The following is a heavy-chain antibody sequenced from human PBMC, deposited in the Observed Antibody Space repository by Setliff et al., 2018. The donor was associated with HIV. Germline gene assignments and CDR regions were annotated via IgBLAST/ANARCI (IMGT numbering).Heavy chain of an antibody. J-gene: IGHJ5*02. D-gene: IGHD5-18*01. Sequence: ETLSLTCTVSGGSISSSSYYWGWIRQPPGKGLEWIGSIYYSGSTYYNPSLKSRVTISVDTSRNQFSLKLTSVTAADTAMYYCARRHTAFDPWGQGTLVTVSS. CDR1: GGSISSSSYY. CDR2: IYYSGST. V-gene: IGHV4-39*01. CDR3: ARRHTAFDP.